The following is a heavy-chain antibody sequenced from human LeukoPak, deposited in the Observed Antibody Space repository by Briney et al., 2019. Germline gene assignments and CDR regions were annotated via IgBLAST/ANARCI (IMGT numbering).Heavy chain of an antibody. CDR2: ISWNSGSI. V-gene: IGHV3-9*01. J-gene: IGHJ3*02. CDR3: AKGIVDTAMAGAFDI. CDR1: EFTFDDYT. Sequence: GGSLRLSCAPSEFTFDDYTRHWVRQAPGKGLEGVSGISWNSGSIGYADSVKGRFTISRDNAKNSLYLQMNSLRAEDTALYYCAKGIVDTAMAGAFDIWGQGTMVTVSS. D-gene: IGHD5-18*01.